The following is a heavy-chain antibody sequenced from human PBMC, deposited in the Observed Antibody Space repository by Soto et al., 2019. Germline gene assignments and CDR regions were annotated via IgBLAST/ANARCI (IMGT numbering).Heavy chain of an antibody. J-gene: IGHJ4*02. Sequence: QVQLVQSGAEVKKPGSSVTVSCKASGGTFSSYAISWVRQAPGQGLEWRGGISPIFGTANYAQKFQGRVTITADEYTSTAYMELSSLRSEDTAVYYCARGDGQLVRGGEFDYWGQGTLVTVSS. CDR2: ISPIFGTA. D-gene: IGHD6-6*01. CDR3: ARGDGQLVRGGEFDY. V-gene: IGHV1-69*01. CDR1: GGTFSSYA.